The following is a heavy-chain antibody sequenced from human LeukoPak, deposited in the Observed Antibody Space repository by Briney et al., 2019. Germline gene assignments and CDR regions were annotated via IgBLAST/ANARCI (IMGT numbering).Heavy chain of an antibody. V-gene: IGHV3-7*01. CDR2: IKQDGSEK. CDR3: AREDIVVVPAAMSYYYYYYMDV. CDR1: GFTFSSYW. Sequence: GGSLRLSCAASGFTFSSYWMSWVRQAPGKGQEWVANIKQDGSEKYYVDSVKGRFTISRDNAKNSLYLQMNSLRAEDTAVYYCAREDIVVVPAAMSYYYYYYMDVWGKGTTVTVSS. D-gene: IGHD2-2*01. J-gene: IGHJ6*03.